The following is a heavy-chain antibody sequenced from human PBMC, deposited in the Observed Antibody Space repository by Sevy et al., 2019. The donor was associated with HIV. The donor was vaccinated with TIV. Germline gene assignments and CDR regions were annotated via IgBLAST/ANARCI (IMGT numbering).Heavy chain of an antibody. Sequence: ASVKVSCKASGYTFTSYGISWVRQAPGQGLEWMGWISAYNGNTNYAQKLQGRVTMTTDTSPSTAYMERRSLRSDDTAGYYCARDVGTNVASLDYWGQGTLVTVSS. V-gene: IGHV1-18*01. D-gene: IGHD3-16*02. J-gene: IGHJ4*02. CDR1: GYTFTSYG. CDR3: ARDVGTNVASLDY. CDR2: ISAYNGNT.